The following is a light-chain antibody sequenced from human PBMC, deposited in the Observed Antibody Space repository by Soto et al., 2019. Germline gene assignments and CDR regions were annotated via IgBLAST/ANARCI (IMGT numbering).Light chain of an antibody. CDR2: GAS. CDR1: QSVSSN. CDR3: QQYNNWPRT. Sequence: EIVMTQSPATLSVSPGERATLSCRASQSVSSNLAWYQQKPGQAPRLLIYGASTRATGIPARFSGSGSGTEFTLTISSLQSADFEVYYCQQYNNWPRTFGQGTKVEIK. V-gene: IGKV3-15*01. J-gene: IGKJ1*01.